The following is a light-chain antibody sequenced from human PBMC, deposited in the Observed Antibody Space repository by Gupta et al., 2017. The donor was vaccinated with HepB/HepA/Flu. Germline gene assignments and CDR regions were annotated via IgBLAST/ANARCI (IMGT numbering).Light chain of an antibody. CDR1: ISDIGTYNF. CDR3: SAYAGNYAYV. J-gene: IGLJ1*01. Sequence: QSALTQPRSVSGSPGQSVTISFGGTISDIGTYNFVSWYQQHPGKAPKVMIYDVSGRPSGVPDRFSASKSGNTVSLTISGLQDEDEADYYCSAYAGNYAYVFGTGTKVTVL. V-gene: IGLV2-11*01. CDR2: DVS.